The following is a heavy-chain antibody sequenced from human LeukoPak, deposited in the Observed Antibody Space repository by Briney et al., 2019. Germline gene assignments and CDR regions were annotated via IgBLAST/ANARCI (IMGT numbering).Heavy chain of an antibody. Sequence: ASVTVSFTASVYTFTIYDINWVRQAPGQGGGWMGWMNPNSGSTGYAQKFQGRVTITRNTSISTAYMELSGLRSEDTAVYYCARGRSTGYPYYFEYWGQGTLVTVSS. V-gene: IGHV1-8*03. D-gene: IGHD5-12*01. J-gene: IGHJ4*02. CDR2: MNPNSGST. CDR1: VYTFTIYD. CDR3: ARGRSTGYPYYFEY.